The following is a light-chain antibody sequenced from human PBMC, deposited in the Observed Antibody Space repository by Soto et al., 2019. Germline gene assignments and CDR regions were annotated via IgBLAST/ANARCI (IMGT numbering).Light chain of an antibody. J-gene: IGLJ2*01. CDR2: EVS. CDR3: SSYAGSNNHVV. Sequence: QSARTQPPSASGSPGQSVTISCTGTSSDVGGYNYVSLYQQHPGKAHKLMIYEVSKRPSGFPDRFSGSKSGNSASLTVSGLQAADEADYYCSSYAGSNNHVVFGRGTKVTVL. V-gene: IGLV2-8*01. CDR1: SSDVGGYNY.